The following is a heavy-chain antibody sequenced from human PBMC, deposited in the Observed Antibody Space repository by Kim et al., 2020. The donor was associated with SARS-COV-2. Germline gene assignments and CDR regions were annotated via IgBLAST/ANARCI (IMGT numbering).Heavy chain of an antibody. CDR3: ARGTGSFDF. CDR2: SGGT. D-gene: IGHD1-26*01. V-gene: IGHV1-2*02. J-gene: IGHJ4*02. Sequence: SGGTHYAQNVQGRVTMTRDTSITTAYMELTRLTSDDTAVYYCARGTGSFDFWGQGTLVTVSS.